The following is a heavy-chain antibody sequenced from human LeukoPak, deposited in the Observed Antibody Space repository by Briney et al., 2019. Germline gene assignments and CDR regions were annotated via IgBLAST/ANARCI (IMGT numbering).Heavy chain of an antibody. D-gene: IGHD4-17*01. CDR1: GFTFSNYA. Sequence: GGSLRLSCAASGFTFSNYAMSWVRQTPGKGLECVSVVTGSGGDTYYTGSVNGRFTISRDNSKNTLYLQMNSLRAEDTAVYYCVRDHTGPQDYWGQGTLVTVSS. J-gene: IGHJ4*02. V-gene: IGHV3-23*01. CDR2: VTGSGGDT. CDR3: VRDHTGPQDY.